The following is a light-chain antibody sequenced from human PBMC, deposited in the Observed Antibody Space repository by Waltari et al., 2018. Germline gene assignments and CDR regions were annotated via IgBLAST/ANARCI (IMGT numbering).Light chain of an antibody. V-gene: IGKV3-11*01. CDR3: QLRTGWPMT. CDR1: HSVTNS. J-gene: IGKJ5*01. Sequence: VLTQSPATLSLSPGERGTRSCRASHSVTNSFAWYRQNPRPAPVLLIYDASTTAAGVPGMFSGSASETDFTLTISSLEPEDFAVYCCQLRTGWPMTFGQGTRLEIK. CDR2: DAS.